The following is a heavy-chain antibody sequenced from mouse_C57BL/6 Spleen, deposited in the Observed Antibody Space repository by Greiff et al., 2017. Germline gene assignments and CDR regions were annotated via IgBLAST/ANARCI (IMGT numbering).Heavy chain of an antibody. CDR2: IDPENGDT. CDR1: GFNIKDDY. V-gene: IGHV14-4*01. CDR3: TPYRTWFAY. D-gene: IGHD5-1-1*01. Sequence: VQLQQSGAELVRPGASVKLSCTASGFNIKDDYMHWVKQRPEQGLEWIGWIDPENGDTVSASKFQGKATITADTSSNTAYLPLSSLTSEDTAVYYCTPYRTWFAYWGQGTLVTVSA. J-gene: IGHJ3*01.